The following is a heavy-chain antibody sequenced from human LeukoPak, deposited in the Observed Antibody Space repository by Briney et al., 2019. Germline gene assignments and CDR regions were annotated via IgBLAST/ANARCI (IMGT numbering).Heavy chain of an antibody. D-gene: IGHD6-6*01. CDR1: GGSISSGGYY. CDR2: IYYSGST. V-gene: IGHV4-31*03. Sequence: PSETLSLTCTVSGGSISSGGYYWSWIRQHPGKGLEWIGYIYYSGSTYYNPSLKSRVTISVDTSKNQFSLKLSSVTAADTAVYYCARDRVSSLFDYWGQGTLVTVSS. CDR3: ARDRVSSLFDY. J-gene: IGHJ4*02.